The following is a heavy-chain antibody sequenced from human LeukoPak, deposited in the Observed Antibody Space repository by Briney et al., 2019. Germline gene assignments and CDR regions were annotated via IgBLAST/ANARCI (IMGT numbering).Heavy chain of an antibody. D-gene: IGHD3-22*01. CDR2: IRYDGNDK. J-gene: IGHJ3*02. CDR1: GFTFSYYG. CDR3: AKDHSQVTMIVVGQAFDI. Sequence: GGSLRLSCAASGFTFSYYGMHWVRQAPGKGLEWVAFIRYDGNDKFYAEFVKGRFTISRDTSRNTLYLQMNSLRAEDTAVYYCAKDHSQVTMIVVGQAFDIWGQGTMVTVSS. V-gene: IGHV3-30*02.